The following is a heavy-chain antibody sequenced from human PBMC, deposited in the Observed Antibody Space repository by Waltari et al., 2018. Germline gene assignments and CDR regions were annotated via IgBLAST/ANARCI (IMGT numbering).Heavy chain of an antibody. CDR1: GFTFSSYG. V-gene: IGHV3-33*01. Sequence: QVQLVESGGGVVQPGRSLRLSCAASGFTFSSYGMHWVRQAPGKGLEWVAVRWDDGSNKYYADSVKGRFTISRDNSKNTLYLQMNSLRAEDTAVYYCARSRLGLGNYAFDIWGQGTMVTVSS. J-gene: IGHJ3*02. D-gene: IGHD7-27*01. CDR2: RWDDGSNK. CDR3: ARSRLGLGNYAFDI.